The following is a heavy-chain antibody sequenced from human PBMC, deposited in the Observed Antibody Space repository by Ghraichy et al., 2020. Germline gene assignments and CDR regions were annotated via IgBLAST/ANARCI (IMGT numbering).Heavy chain of an antibody. CDR3: ARGSWYCSSTSCYYYGMDV. CDR1: GFTFDDYG. Sequence: LSLTCAASGFTFDDYGMSWVRQAPGKGLEWVSGINWNGGSTGYADSVKGRFTISRDNAKNSLYLQMNSLRAEDTALYHCARGSWYCSSTSCYYYGMDVWGQGTTVTVSS. J-gene: IGHJ6*02. V-gene: IGHV3-20*01. CDR2: INWNGGST. D-gene: IGHD2-2*01.